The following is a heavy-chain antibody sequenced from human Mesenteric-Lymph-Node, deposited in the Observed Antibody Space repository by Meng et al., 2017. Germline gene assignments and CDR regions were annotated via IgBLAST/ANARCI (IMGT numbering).Heavy chain of an antibody. Sequence: LTQWGDGLLKHSGPLSPPVASYVGSFSGYCWSWIRQPPGKGLEWIGEINHSGSTNYNPSLKSRVTISVDTSKNQFSLKLSSVTAADTAVYYCARSTWNGAFDIWGQGTMVTVSS. J-gene: IGHJ3*02. CDR3: ARSTWNGAFDI. V-gene: IGHV4-34*01. CDR1: VGSFSGYC. CDR2: INHSGST. D-gene: IGHD1-1*01.